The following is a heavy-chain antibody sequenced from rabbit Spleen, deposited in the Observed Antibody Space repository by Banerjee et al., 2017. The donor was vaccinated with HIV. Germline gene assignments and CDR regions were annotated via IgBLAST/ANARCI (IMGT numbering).Heavy chain of an antibody. D-gene: IGHD4-1*01. CDR2: IDPIFGIA. Sequence: QQQLVESGGGLVQPGGTLTLTCKASGIDFSSYFYMCWVRQAPGKGLEWIGDIDPIFGIAVYASWVNGRFTISSHNAQNTLYLQLNSLTAADTATYFCVREVAGRFDLWGQGTLVTVS. CDR3: VREVAGRFDL. V-gene: IGHV1S43*01. J-gene: IGHJ4*01. CDR1: GIDFSSYFY.